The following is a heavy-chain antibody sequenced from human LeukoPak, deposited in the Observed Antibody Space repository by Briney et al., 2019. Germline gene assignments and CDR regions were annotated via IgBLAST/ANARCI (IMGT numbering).Heavy chain of an antibody. Sequence: GGSLRLSCAASGFTFSNTWMSWVRQAPGKGGEGIRLLKIKPDAGTTDYAAPVKGRFTISSHDSRNTLYLQINSLNTEDTAVYYCTPAFTAADTNWGLGPLVAVSS. D-gene: IGHD6-13*01. CDR2: LKIKPDAGTT. J-gene: IGHJ4*02. V-gene: IGHV3-15*01. CDR1: GFTFSNTW. CDR3: TPAFTAADTN.